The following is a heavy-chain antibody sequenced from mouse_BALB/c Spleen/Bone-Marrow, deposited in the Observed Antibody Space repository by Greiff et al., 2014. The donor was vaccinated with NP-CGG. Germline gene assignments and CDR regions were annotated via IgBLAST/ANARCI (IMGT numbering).Heavy chain of an antibody. CDR2: IHPSDSET. D-gene: IGHD2-1*01. CDR3: ARFGNYEGFGY. Sequence: VQLVESGAELVRPGASVKLSCKASGYSFTNYWMNWVKQRPGQGLEWIGMIHPSDSETRLNQKFKDKATLTVYKSSSTAYMQVSSPTSEDSAVYYCARFGNYEGFGYWGQGTLVTVPA. CDR1: GYSFTNYW. J-gene: IGHJ3*01. V-gene: IGHV1-74*01.